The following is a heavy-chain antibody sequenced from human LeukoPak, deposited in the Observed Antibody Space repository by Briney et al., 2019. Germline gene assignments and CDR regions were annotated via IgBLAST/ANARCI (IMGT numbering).Heavy chain of an antibody. CDR3: ARGYSGSYMDY. V-gene: IGHV1-69*04. CDR1: GGTFSSYA. Sequence: SVKVSCKASGGTFSSYAISWVRQAPGQGLEWMGRIIPILGIANYAQKFQGRVTITADTSTSTAYMELRSLRSDDTAVYYCARGYSGSYMDYWGQGTLVTVSS. D-gene: IGHD1-26*01. J-gene: IGHJ4*02. CDR2: IIPILGIA.